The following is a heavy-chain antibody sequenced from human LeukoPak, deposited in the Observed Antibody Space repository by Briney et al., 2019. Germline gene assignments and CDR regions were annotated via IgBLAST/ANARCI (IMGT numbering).Heavy chain of an antibody. D-gene: IGHD3-22*01. V-gene: IGHV4-59*01. CDR3: ARDFRANYYDSSGYTLYNWFDP. CDR2: IYYSGST. CDR1: GGSISSYY. Sequence: PSETLSLTCTVSGGSISSYYWSWIRQPPGKGLEWIGYIYYSGSTNYDPSLKSRVTISVDTSKNQFSLKLSAVTAADTAVYYCARDFRANYYDSSGYTLYNWFDPGGQGTLVTVHS. J-gene: IGHJ5*02.